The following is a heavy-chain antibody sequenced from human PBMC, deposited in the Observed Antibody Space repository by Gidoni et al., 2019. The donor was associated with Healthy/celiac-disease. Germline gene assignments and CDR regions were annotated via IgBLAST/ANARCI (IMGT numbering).Heavy chain of an antibody. J-gene: IGHJ4*02. D-gene: IGHD2-2*01. CDR1: GGSISSGGYS. V-gene: IGHV4-30-2*01. CDR3: ARGRKGGYCSSTSCAKAAAGIFDY. Sequence: QLQLQESGSGLVKPSQTLSLTCAVSGGSISSGGYSWSWIRQPPGTGLEWLGYSYHGGSTDYNPSLKSRVTISVDRSKDQFSLKLGAVTAADTAVYYCARGRKGGYCSSTSCAKAAAGIFDYWGQGTLVTVSS. CDR2: SYHGGST.